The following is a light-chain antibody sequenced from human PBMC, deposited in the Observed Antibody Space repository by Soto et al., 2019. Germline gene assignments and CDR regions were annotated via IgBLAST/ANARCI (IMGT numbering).Light chain of an antibody. V-gene: IGLV1-44*01. CDR3: AAWDDSLNGVV. Sequence: QPVLTQPPSASGTPGQTIAISCSGGSSNIGSHTVNWYQQLPGTAPRLLIYSNTQRPSGVPDRFSVSKSGTSASLAISGLQSEYEGDYYCAAWDDSLNGVVFGGGTKLTVL. CDR2: SNT. J-gene: IGLJ2*01. CDR1: SSNIGSHT.